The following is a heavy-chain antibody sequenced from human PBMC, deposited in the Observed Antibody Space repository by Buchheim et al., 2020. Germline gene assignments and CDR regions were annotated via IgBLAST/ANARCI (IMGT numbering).Heavy chain of an antibody. Sequence: QVQLVESGGGVVQPGRSLRLSCAASGFTFSSYGMHWVRQAPGKGLEWVAVISYDGSNKYYADSVKGRFTISRDNSKNTLYLQMNSLRAEDTAVYYCAKDYTIFGVVIYDQSFDYWGQGTL. V-gene: IGHV3-30*18. CDR3: AKDYTIFGVVIYDQSFDY. CDR1: GFTFSSYG. J-gene: IGHJ4*02. D-gene: IGHD3-3*01. CDR2: ISYDGSNK.